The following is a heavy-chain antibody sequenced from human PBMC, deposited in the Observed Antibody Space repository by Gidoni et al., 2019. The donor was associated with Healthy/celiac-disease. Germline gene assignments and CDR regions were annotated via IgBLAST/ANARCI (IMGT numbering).Heavy chain of an antibody. CDR3: TTGDIVVVPAAIAVDY. CDR1: GFTFSNAW. Sequence: EVQLVESGGGLVKPGGSLRLSCAASGFTFSNAWMSWVRQAPGKGLEWVGRIKSKTDGGTTDYAAPVKGRFTISRDDSKNTLYLQMNSLKTEDTAVYYCTTGDIVVVPAAIAVDYWGQGTLVTVSS. V-gene: IGHV3-15*05. CDR2: IKSKTDGGTT. D-gene: IGHD2-2*01. J-gene: IGHJ4*02.